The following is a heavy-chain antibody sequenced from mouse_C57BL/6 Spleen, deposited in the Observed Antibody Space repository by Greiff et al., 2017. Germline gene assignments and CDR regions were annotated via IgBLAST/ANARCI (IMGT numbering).Heavy chain of an antibody. Sequence: VQLQESGGGLVKPGGSLKLSCAASGFTFSDYGMHWVRQAPEKGLEWVAYISSGSSTIDYADTVKGRYTISRDNAKNTLFLKMTSLRSEDTAMYYCPRGVLDYWGQGTTLTVSS. CDR1: GFTFSDYG. CDR2: ISSGSSTI. CDR3: PRGVLDY. J-gene: IGHJ2*01. V-gene: IGHV5-17*01.